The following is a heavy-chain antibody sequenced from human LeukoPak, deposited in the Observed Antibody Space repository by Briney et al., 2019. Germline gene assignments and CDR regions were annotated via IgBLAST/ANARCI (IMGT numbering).Heavy chain of an antibody. V-gene: IGHV5-10-1*01. D-gene: IGHD2-21*01. CDR1: GYTFTSYW. CDR3: ARLVVPGAPLEY. CDR2: IDPSDSYT. Sequence: GESLKISCNGSGYTFTSYWITWVRQMPGKGLEWMGWIDPSDSYTNYSPSFQGHVTISADKSISTAFLQWSSLKASDTAMYYCARLVVPGAPLEYWGQGTLVTVSS. J-gene: IGHJ4*02.